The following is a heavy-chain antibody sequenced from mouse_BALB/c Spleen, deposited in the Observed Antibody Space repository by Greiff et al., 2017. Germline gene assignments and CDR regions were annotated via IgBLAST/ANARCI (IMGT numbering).Heavy chain of an antibody. D-gene: IGHD2-1*01. CDR2: INPYNGAT. CDR3: ARGGGNYWGDY. J-gene: IGHJ4*01. V-gene: IGHV1-31*01. Sequence: VQLQQSGPELVKPGASVKISCKASGYSFTGYYMHWVKQSHVKSLEWIGRINPYNGATSYNQNFKDKASLTVDKSSSTAYMELHSLTSEDSAVYYCARGGGNYWGDYWGQGTSVTVSS. CDR1: GYSFTGYY.